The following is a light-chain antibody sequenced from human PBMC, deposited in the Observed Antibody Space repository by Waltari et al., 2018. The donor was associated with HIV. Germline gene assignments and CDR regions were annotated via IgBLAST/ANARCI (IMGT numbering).Light chain of an antibody. CDR2: DVS. Sequence: QSALTQPATVSGSPGPAITLSCPGASSDVGRYNYDYWYQHHPGKAPKPIIYDVSKRPAGVSERFCAAKSGTTASLTISGLQAEDEADYYCSSDTSSRTVVFGGGTKLTGL. CDR1: SSDVGRYNY. CDR3: SSDTSSRTVV. J-gene: IGLJ2*01. V-gene: IGLV2-14*03.